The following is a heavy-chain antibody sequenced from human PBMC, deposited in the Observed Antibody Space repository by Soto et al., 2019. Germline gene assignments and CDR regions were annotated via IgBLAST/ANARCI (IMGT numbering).Heavy chain of an antibody. CDR2: MNPNSGNT. V-gene: IGHV1-8*01. CDR1: GYTFTSYD. D-gene: IGHD6-6*01. J-gene: IGHJ5*02. Sequence: ASVKVSCKASGYTFTSYDINWVRQATGQGLEWMGWMNPNSGNTGYAQKFQGRVTMTRNTSISTAYMELSSLRSEDTAVYYCARGLVAAHLWWGVDPWGQGTLVTSPQ. CDR3: ARGLVAAHLWWGVDP.